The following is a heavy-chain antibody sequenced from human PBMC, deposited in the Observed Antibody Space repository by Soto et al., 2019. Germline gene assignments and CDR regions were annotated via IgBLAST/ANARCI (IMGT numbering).Heavy chain of an antibody. D-gene: IGHD6-19*01. CDR2: IYPGDSDT. J-gene: IGHJ6*02. CDR3: ARHLKTVAAGRSYCHSGMDV. CDR1: GYSFTSYW. Sequence: LGESLKISCKGSGYSFTSYWIGWVRQMPGKGLEWLGIIYPGDSDTRYSPSFQVQVTISADKSISTAYLQWSSLKASDTAMSYCARHLKTVAAGRSYCHSGMDVWGQGTTVTVSS. V-gene: IGHV5-51*01.